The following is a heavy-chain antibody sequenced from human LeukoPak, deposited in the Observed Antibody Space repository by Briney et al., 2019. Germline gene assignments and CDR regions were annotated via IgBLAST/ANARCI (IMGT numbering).Heavy chain of an antibody. J-gene: IGHJ4*02. V-gene: IGHV4-59*12. CDR1: GDSISSYY. Sequence: SETLSLTCTVSGDSISSYYWNWIRQPPGKGLEWIGYIYYSGSTNYNPSLKSRVTISVDTSKNQFSLKLSSVTAADTAVYYCARVDYSSSWYVNFDYWGQGTLVTVSS. D-gene: IGHD6-13*01. CDR2: IYYSGST. CDR3: ARVDYSSSWYVNFDY.